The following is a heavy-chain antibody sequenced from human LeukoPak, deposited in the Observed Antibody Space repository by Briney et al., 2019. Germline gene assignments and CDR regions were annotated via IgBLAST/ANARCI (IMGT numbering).Heavy chain of an antibody. CDR2: ISDGGGSR. J-gene: IGHJ6*02. CDR3: ARGYCSGSCPADYYGMDV. D-gene: IGHD2-15*01. Sequence: GGSLRLSCAASGLTFSNYEMNWVRQAPGKGLEWISYISDGGGSRYYADSVKGRFTISRDNAKNSLYLQMNSLRAEDTALYYCARGYCSGSCPADYYGMDVWGQGTTVTVSS. V-gene: IGHV3-48*03. CDR1: GLTFSNYE.